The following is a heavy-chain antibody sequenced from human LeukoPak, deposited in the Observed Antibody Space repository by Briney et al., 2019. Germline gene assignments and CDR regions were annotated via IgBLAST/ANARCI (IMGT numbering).Heavy chain of an antibody. D-gene: IGHD3-10*01. Sequence: SQTLSLTCTVSGGSINSGGYYWSWIRQHPGKGLEWIGYIYYSGSTYYNPSLKSRVTISVDTSQNQFSLKLSSVTAADTAVYYCARRGVRGVPFDYWGQGTLVTVSS. CDR1: GGSINSGGYY. V-gene: IGHV4-31*03. CDR3: ARRGVRGVPFDY. CDR2: IYYSGST. J-gene: IGHJ4*02.